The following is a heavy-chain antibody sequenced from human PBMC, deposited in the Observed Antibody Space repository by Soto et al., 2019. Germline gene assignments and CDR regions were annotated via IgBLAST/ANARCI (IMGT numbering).Heavy chain of an antibody. Sequence: PGGSLRLSCAASGFTFSNYSMNWVRQAPGKGLEWVSSISTSSGYRYYADSVKGRFTISRDNAKNSLYLQMNSLRAEDTAVYYCARDQPGYSYGYGLGYWGQGTLVNVSS. CDR1: GFTFSNYS. CDR3: ARDQPGYSYGYGLGY. V-gene: IGHV3-21*01. D-gene: IGHD5-18*01. CDR2: ISTSSGYR. J-gene: IGHJ4*02.